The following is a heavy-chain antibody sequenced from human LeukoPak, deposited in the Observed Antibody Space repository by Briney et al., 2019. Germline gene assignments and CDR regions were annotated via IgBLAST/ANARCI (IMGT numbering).Heavy chain of an antibody. Sequence: GGSLRLSCAASGFTFSSYTMNWVRQAPGKGLEWVSSISTSSSYIYYGDSVKGRFTISRDNAKNSLYLQMNSLRAEDTAVYYCAKAIWPTVTTPGRTYFEYWGQGALVTVSS. V-gene: IGHV3-21*01. J-gene: IGHJ4*02. CDR1: GFTFSSYT. CDR2: ISTSSSYI. CDR3: AKAIWPTVTTPGRTYFEY. D-gene: IGHD4-17*01.